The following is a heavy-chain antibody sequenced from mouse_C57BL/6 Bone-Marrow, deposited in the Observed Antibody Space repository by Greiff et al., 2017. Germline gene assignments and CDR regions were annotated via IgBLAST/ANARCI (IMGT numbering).Heavy chain of an antibody. Sequence: EVKLEESGGGLVQPGGSMKLSCVASGFTFSNYWMNWVRQSPEKGLEWVAQIRLKSDNYATHYAESVKGRFTISRDDCKSSVYLQMNNLGAEDTGIYYCTGFITTVVRAMDYWGQGTSVTVSS. CDR3: TGFITTVVRAMDY. CDR1: GFTFSNYW. D-gene: IGHD1-1*01. CDR2: IRLKSDNYAT. V-gene: IGHV6-3*01. J-gene: IGHJ4*01.